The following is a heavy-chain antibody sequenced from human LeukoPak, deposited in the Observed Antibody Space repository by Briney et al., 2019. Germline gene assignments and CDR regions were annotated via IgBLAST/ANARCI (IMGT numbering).Heavy chain of an antibody. Sequence: GESLKISCKGSGYSFTSYWIGWVRRMPGKGLEWMGIIYPDDSDTRYSPSFQGQVTISADKSISTAYLQWSSLKASDTAIYYCARHSSSWYSVDYWGQGTLVIVSS. V-gene: IGHV5-51*01. D-gene: IGHD6-13*01. CDR1: GYSFTSYW. J-gene: IGHJ4*02. CDR3: ARHSSSWYSVDY. CDR2: IYPDDSDT.